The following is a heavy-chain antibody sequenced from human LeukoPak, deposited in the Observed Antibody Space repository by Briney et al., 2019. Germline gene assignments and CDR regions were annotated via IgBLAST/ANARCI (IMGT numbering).Heavy chain of an antibody. Sequence: SETLSLTCTVSGGSISSSSYYWGWIRQPPGKGLEWIGSIYYSGSTYYNPSLKSRVTISEDTSKNQFSLKLSSVTAADTAVYYCASPLRYFDWLLGGVTYGMDVWGQGTTVTVSS. CDR3: ASPLRYFDWLLGGVTYGMDV. V-gene: IGHV4-39*01. CDR2: IYYSGST. J-gene: IGHJ6*02. CDR1: GGSISSSSYY. D-gene: IGHD3-9*01.